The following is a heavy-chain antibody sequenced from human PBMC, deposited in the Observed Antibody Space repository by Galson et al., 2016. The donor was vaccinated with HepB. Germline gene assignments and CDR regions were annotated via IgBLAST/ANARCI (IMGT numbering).Heavy chain of an antibody. J-gene: IGHJ4*02. CDR2: IYYSGST. CDR3: GRSLYDSSVYPSDY. CDR1: DASITSCY. Sequence: SETLSLTCTVSDASITSCYWNWIRQSPGKGLEWIGYIYYSGSTNYNPSLKSRVTIPVEMSKNQFSLKLRSVTAADTAVYYCGRSLYDSSVYPSDYWGQGTLGTVSS. V-gene: IGHV4-59*01. D-gene: IGHD3-22*01.